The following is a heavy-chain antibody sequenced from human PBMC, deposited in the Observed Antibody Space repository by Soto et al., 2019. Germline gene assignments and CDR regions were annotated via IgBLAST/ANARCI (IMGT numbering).Heavy chain of an antibody. CDR3: ARELRFLEWLLYDYYYYYGVDV. Sequence: GASVKVSCKASGYTFTSYGISWVRQAPGQGLEWMGWISAYNGNTNYAQKLQGRVTMTTDTSTSTAYMELRSLRSDDTAVYYCARELRFLEWLLYDYYYYYGVDVWGQGTTVTVSS. D-gene: IGHD3-3*01. CDR1: GYTFTSYG. J-gene: IGHJ6*02. CDR2: ISAYNGNT. V-gene: IGHV1-18*01.